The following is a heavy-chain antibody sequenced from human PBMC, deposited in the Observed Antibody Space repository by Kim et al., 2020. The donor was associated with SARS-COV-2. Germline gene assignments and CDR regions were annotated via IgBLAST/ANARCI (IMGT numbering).Heavy chain of an antibody. J-gene: IGHJ4*02. CDR3: ARDXGGYSGQIF. Sequence: GGSLRLSCAASGFTFSSYAMHWVRQAPGKGLEWVAVISYDGSNKYYADSVKGRFTISRDNSKNTLYLQMNSLRAEDTAVYYCARDXGGYSGQIFWGQGTLVTVSS. V-gene: IGHV3-30-3*01. D-gene: IGHD2-15*01. CDR1: GFTFSSYA. CDR2: ISYDGSNK.